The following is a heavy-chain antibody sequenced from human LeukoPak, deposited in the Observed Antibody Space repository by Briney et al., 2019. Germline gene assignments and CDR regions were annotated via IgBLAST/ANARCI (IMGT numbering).Heavy chain of an antibody. D-gene: IGHD2-2*02. J-gene: IGHJ4*02. CDR1: GGSISSGSYY. Sequence: PSETLSLTCTVSGGSISSGSYYWSWIRQPAGKGLEWIGRIYTSGSTNYNPSLKSRVTISVDTSKNQFSLKLSSVTAADTAVYYCAREDGRSSTSRYNYFDYWGQGTLVTVSS. CDR3: AREDGRSSTSRYNYFDY. V-gene: IGHV4-61*02. CDR2: IYTSGST.